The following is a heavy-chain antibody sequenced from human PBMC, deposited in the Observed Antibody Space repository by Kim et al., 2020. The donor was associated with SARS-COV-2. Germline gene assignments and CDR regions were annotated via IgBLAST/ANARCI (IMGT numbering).Heavy chain of an antibody. J-gene: IGHJ4*02. V-gene: IGHV4-31*02. CDR3: ARAGSSGWYVDY. D-gene: IGHD6-19*01. Sequence: YYNPSLKSRVTISVDTPKTQCSLKLSSVTAADTAVYDCARAGSSGWYVDYWGQGTLVTVSS.